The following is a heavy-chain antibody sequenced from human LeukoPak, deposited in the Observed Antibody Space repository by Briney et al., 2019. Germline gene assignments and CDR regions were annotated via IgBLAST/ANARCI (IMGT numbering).Heavy chain of an antibody. CDR3: ARVGPKERDRIASGFDP. D-gene: IGHD1-26*01. V-gene: IGHV1-69*01. Sequence: GASVTVSCKASGGTFSSYAISWVRQAPGQGLEWMGGIIPIFGTANYAQKFQGRVTITADESTSTAYMELSSLRSEDTAVYYCARVGPKERDRIASGFDPWGQGTLVTVSS. CDR2: IIPIFGTA. CDR1: GGTFSSYA. J-gene: IGHJ5*02.